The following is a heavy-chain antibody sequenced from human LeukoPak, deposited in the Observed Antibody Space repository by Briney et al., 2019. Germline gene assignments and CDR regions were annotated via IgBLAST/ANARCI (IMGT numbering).Heavy chain of an antibody. D-gene: IGHD4-17*01. J-gene: IGHJ4*02. CDR2: IYSDGST. CDR1: GFTVSSNY. Sequence: GGSLRLSCAASGFTVSSNYMSWVRQAPGKGLEWVSVIYSDGSTYYADSVKGRFTISRDNSKNTLYLQMNSLRAEDTAVYYCARIMITVTTSDYWGQGTLVTVSS. V-gene: IGHV3-53*01. CDR3: ARIMITVTTSDY.